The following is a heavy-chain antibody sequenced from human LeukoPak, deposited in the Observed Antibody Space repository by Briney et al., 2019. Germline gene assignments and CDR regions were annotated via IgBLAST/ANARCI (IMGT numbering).Heavy chain of an antibody. Sequence: SETLSLTCTVSGGSISSSSYYWGWIRQPPGKGLEWIGSIYYSGSTYYNPSLKSRVTISVDTSKNQFSLKLSSVTAADTAVYYCARGGDRYYFDYWGQGTLVTVSS. V-gene: IGHV4-39*07. J-gene: IGHJ4*02. CDR3: ARGGDRYYFDY. CDR2: IYYSGST. D-gene: IGHD4-17*01. CDR1: GGSISSSSYY.